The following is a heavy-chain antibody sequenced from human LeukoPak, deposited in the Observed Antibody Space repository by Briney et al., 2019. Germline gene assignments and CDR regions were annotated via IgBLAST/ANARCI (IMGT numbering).Heavy chain of an antibody. CDR3: ARDDDFWSGYSRFDA. CDR1: GGSISSYY. J-gene: IGHJ5*02. CDR2: IYYSGST. V-gene: IGHV4-59*01. Sequence: TSETLSLTCTVSGGSISSYYWSWIRQPPGKGLGWIGYIYYSGSTNYNPSLKSRVTISVDTSKNQFSLKLSSVTAADTAVYYCARDDDFWSGYSRFDAWGQGTLVTVSS. D-gene: IGHD3-3*01.